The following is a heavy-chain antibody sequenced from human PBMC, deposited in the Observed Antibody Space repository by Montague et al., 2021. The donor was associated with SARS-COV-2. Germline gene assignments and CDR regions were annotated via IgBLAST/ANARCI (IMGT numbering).Heavy chain of an antibody. Sequence: SETLSLTCTVSGGSISSSSDYWGWIRQPPGKGLEWIGSIYYSGSTYYNPSLKSRVTISVDTSKNQFSLKLSSVTAADTAVYYCARDGSLRFEILIGPGDYDYGIDVWGQGTTVTVSS. CDR1: GGSISSSSDY. D-gene: IGHD3-9*01. CDR3: ARDGSLRFEILIGPGDYDYGIDV. J-gene: IGHJ6*02. CDR2: IYYSGST. V-gene: IGHV4-39*07.